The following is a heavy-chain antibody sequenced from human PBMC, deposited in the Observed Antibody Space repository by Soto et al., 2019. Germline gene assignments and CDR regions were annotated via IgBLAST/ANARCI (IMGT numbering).Heavy chain of an antibody. J-gene: IGHJ4*02. CDR2: IWNDGSNK. CDR3: ARAVGPFAY. Sequence: QVQLVESGGGVVQPGRSLRLSCAASGFTFSIYGMHWVRQAPGKGLEWVAVIWNDGSNKYYGDSVKGRFTISRDNSKNTLYLHMNSLRADDTAVYYCARAVGPFAYWGQGTLVTVSS. V-gene: IGHV3-33*01. D-gene: IGHD3-16*01. CDR1: GFTFSIYG.